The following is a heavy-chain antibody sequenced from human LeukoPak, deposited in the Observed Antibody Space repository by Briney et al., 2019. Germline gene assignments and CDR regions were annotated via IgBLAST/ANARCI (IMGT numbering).Heavy chain of an antibody. J-gene: IGHJ4*02. V-gene: IGHV3-23*01. CDR1: AFTFTSYA. Sequence: PGRSLRLSCAASAFTFTSYAMSWVRQAPGKGLEWVSSISGRGGSTYYADSVKGRFTISRDNSQNTLYLQMNSLRAEDTAVYYCAKEITMVRGLAYWGQGTLVTVSS. D-gene: IGHD3-10*01. CDR3: AKEITMVRGLAY. CDR2: ISGRGGST.